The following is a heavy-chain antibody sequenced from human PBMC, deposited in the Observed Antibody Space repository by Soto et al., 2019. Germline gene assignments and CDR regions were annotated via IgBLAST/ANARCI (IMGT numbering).Heavy chain of an antibody. D-gene: IGHD6-6*01. J-gene: IGHJ6*02. CDR3: APSSSVVMDV. CDR2: IIPIFGTA. V-gene: IGHV1-69*13. CDR1: GCTFSSYA. Sequence: GASVKVSCKASGCTFSSYAISWVRQAPGQGLEWMGGIIPIFGTANYAQKFQGRVTITADESTSTAYMELSSLRSEDTAVYYCAPSSSVVMDVWGQGTTVTVSS.